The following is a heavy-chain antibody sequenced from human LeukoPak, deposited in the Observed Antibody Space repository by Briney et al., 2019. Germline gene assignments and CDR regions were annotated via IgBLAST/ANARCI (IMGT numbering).Heavy chain of an antibody. CDR2: ISRSSSYI. V-gene: IGHV3-21*05. J-gene: IGHJ4*02. CDR1: GFTFSSYS. Sequence: NTGGSLRLSCAASGFTFSSYSMNWVRQAPGKGLEWVSYISRSSSYIYYADSVKGRFTSSRDNAKKSLYLQMNGLRAEDTAVYYCARAGSRQWLVDLFDYWGQGTLVTVSS. D-gene: IGHD6-19*01. CDR3: ARAGSRQWLVDLFDY.